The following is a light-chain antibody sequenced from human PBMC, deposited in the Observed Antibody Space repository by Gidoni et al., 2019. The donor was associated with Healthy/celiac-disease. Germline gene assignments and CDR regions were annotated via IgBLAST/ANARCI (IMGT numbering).Light chain of an antibody. CDR3: QQYGSSPPEVT. V-gene: IGKV3-20*01. Sequence: EIVLTQSPGTLSLSPGERATLSCRASQSVSSSYLAWYQQKPGQAPRLLIYGASSRVTGIPDRFSGSGSGTDFTLTISRLEPEDFAVYYCQQYGSSPPEVTFGQGTKLEIK. CDR1: QSVSSSY. J-gene: IGKJ2*01. CDR2: GAS.